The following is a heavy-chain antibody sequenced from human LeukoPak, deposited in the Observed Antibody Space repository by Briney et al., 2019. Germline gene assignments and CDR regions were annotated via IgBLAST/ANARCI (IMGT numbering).Heavy chain of an antibody. D-gene: IGHD1-1*01. CDR1: GGTFSSYA. CDR2: IIPILGIA. J-gene: IGHJ4*02. Sequence: ASVKVSCKASGGTFSSYAISWVRQAPGQGLEWMGRIIPILGIANYAQKFQGRVTITADKSTSTAYMELSNLRSEDTAVYYCARDSLRGNWNDVSYFDYWGQGTLVTVSS. CDR3: ARDSLRGNWNDVSYFDY. V-gene: IGHV1-69*04.